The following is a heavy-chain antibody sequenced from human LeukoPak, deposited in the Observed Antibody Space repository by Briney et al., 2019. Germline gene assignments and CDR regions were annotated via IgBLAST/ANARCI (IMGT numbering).Heavy chain of an antibody. CDR1: GFTFSSYS. D-gene: IGHD2-21*02. Sequence: GGSLRLSCAASGFTFSSYSMNWVRQAPGKGLEWVSSISSSSSYIYYADSVKGRFTISRDNAKNSLYLQMNSLRAEDTAVYYCASSLGDFIDYWGQGTLVTVSS. J-gene: IGHJ4*02. V-gene: IGHV3-21*01. CDR2: ISSSSSYI. CDR3: ASSLGDFIDY.